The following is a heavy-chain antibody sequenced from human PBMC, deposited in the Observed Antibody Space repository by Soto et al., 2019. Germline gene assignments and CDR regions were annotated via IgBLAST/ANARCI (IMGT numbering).Heavy chain of an antibody. CDR2: IYYTWST. V-gene: IGHV4-59*02. D-gene: IGHD3-10*01. CDR1: GGSVRRHD. Sequence: QVQLQESGPGLVRPSETLSLTCTVSGGSVRRHDWSWIRQPQGEGLEWFGYIYYTWSTYYNPSLKSRVTKAMDTSRKEFMRQLGSVTATDAAVYYSAIESEGSGKNYWFDYWGQGTLVTVSS. CDR3: AIESEGSGKNYWFDY. J-gene: IGHJ5*01.